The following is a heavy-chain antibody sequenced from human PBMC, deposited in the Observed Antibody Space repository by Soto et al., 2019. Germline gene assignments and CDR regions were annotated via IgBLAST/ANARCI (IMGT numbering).Heavy chain of an antibody. D-gene: IGHD1-1*01. V-gene: IGHV3-30-3*01. CDR3: ARELERHFDL. CDR2: ISYDGSNK. J-gene: IGHJ2*01. Sequence: QVQLVESGGGVVQPGRSLRLSCAVSGFTSSSYAMHWVRQAPGKGLEWVAVISYDGSNKYYADSVKGRFTISRDNSKNTLYLEMNSLRAEDTAVYYCARELERHFDLWGRGTLVTVSS. CDR1: GFTSSSYA.